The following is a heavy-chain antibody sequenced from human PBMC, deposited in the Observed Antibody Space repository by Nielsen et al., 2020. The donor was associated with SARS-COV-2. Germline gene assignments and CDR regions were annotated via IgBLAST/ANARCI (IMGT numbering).Heavy chain of an antibody. Sequence: ASVKVSCKASGYTFTSYGISWVRQAPGQGLEWMGWISAYNGNTNYAQKLQGRVTMTTDTSTSTAYMELRSLRSDDTAVYYCARGWLNYDFWSGYYGNWFDPWGQGTLVTVSS. CDR2: ISAYNGNT. CDR1: GYTFTSYG. V-gene: IGHV1-18*01. J-gene: IGHJ5*02. CDR3: ARGWLNYDFWSGYYGNWFDP. D-gene: IGHD3-3*01.